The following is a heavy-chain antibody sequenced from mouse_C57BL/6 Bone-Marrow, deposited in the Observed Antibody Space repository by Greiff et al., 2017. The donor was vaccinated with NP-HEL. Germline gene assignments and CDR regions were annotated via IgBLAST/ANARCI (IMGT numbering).Heavy chain of an antibody. J-gene: IGHJ2*01. Sequence: EVQLQQSGAELVRPGASVKLSCTASGFNIKDYYMHWVKQRPEQGLEWIGWIDPENGDTEYASKFQGKATITADTSSNTAYLQLSSLTSEDTAVYYCTTFDGYSSDYWGQGTTLTVSS. D-gene: IGHD2-3*01. CDR3: TTFDGYSSDY. CDR1: GFNIKDYY. CDR2: IDPENGDT. V-gene: IGHV14-4*01.